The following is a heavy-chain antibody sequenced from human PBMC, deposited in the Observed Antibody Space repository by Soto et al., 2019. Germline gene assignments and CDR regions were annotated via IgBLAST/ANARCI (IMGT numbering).Heavy chain of an antibody. CDR3: AKDSISSDGGYYLFYFDS. V-gene: IGHV3-23*01. CDR2: ISGSGGST. Sequence: GGSLRLSCAASGFTFSRYAVSWVRQAPGKGLEWVSAISGSGGSTYFRDTVRGRFTISRDNSKNTLYPQMDSLRAEDTAVYYCAKDSISSDGGYYLFYFDSWGQGTLVTVSS. CDR1: GFTFSRYA. J-gene: IGHJ4*02. D-gene: IGHD3-22*01.